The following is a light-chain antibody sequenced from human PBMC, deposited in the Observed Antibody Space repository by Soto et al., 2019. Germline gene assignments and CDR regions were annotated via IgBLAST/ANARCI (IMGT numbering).Light chain of an antibody. CDR3: LQSLQSPRT. Sequence: DIVMTQSPLSMPVTPGEPASISCRSSQSLLHTIGYNSLDWYLQKPGQSPHLLIYLGSSRSSGVPDRFSGSGSGTDFTLKISRVEAEDVGVYYCLQSLQSPRTFGQGTRLEI. J-gene: IGKJ5*01. CDR1: QSLLHTIGYNS. V-gene: IGKV2-28*01. CDR2: LGS.